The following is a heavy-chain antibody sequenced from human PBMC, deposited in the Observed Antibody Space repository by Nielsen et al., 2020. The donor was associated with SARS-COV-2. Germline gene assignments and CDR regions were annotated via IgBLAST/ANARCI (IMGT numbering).Heavy chain of an antibody. CDR1: GFTFSDYY. CDR2: ISWNSGSI. V-gene: IGHV3-9*01. D-gene: IGHD5-24*01. CDR3: AKSGRRDAFDY. Sequence: SLKISCAASGFTFSDYYMSWIRQAPGKGLEWVSGISWNSGSIGYADSVKGRFTISRDNAKNSLYLQMNSLRAEDTALYYCAKSGRRDAFDYWGQGTLVTVSS. J-gene: IGHJ4*02.